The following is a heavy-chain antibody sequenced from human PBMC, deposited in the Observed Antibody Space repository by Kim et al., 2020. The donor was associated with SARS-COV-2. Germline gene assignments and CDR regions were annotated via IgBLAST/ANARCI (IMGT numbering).Heavy chain of an antibody. Sequence: GGSLRLSCAASGFIFSNYRMSWVRKAPGKGLEWVANIEQDGNEKYYVDSVKGRFTISRDNAKNSLYLQMNSLRAEDTAVYYCARDSESELLWVFEPHYWGQGTLVTVSS. CDR3: ARDSESELLWVFEPHY. CDR1: GFIFSNYR. V-gene: IGHV3-7*01. J-gene: IGHJ4*02. CDR2: IEQDGNEK. D-gene: IGHD3-10*01.